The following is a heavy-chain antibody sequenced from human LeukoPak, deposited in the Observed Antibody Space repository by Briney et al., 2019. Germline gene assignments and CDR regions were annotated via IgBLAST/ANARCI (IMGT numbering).Heavy chain of an antibody. V-gene: IGHV3-21*01. CDR2: ISSSSSYI. Sequence: PGGSLRLSCAASGFTFSNSSMSWVRQAPGKGLEWVSSISSSSSYIYYADSVKGRFTISRDNAKNSLFLQMNSLRVEDTAVYYCATLAAAGSFDYWGQGTLVTVSS. CDR3: ATLAAAGSFDY. CDR1: GFTFSNSS. D-gene: IGHD6-13*01. J-gene: IGHJ4*02.